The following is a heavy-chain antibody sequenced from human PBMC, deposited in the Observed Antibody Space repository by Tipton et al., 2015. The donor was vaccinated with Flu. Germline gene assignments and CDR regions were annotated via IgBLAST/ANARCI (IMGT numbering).Heavy chain of an antibody. CDR1: GGSITSYY. CDR2: IYYSGST. V-gene: IGHV4-59*12. J-gene: IGHJ4*02. CDR3: AKEPPGY. Sequence: LRLSCTVSGGSITSYYWSWIRQPPGKGLEWIGYIYYSGSTNYNPSLKSRATISLDTSKNQFSLKLSSVTATDTAVYYCAKEPPGYWGQGTLVTVSS.